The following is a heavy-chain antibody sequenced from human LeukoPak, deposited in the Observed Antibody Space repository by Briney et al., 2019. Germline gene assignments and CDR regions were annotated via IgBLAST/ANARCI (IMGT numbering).Heavy chain of an antibody. V-gene: IGHV1-18*01. D-gene: IGHD1-7*01. CDR3: ARDTPIENWNYEDY. Sequence: GASVKVSCKASGYTFTSYGISWVRQAPGQGLEWMGWISAYNGNTNYAQKLQGRVTMTTDTSTSTAYMELRSLRSDDTAVYYCARDTPIENWNYEDYWGQGTLDTVSS. J-gene: IGHJ4*02. CDR2: ISAYNGNT. CDR1: GYTFTSYG.